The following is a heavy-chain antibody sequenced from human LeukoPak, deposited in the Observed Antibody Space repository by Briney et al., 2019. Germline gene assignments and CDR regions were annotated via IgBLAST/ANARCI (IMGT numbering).Heavy chain of an antibody. Sequence: ASVTVSCKASGYTFTGYYMHWVRQAPGQGLEWMGWINPNSGGTNYAQKFQGRVTMTRDTSISTAYMELSRLRSDDTAVYYCARDQVLRYFDWLPDYYYYGMDVWGQGTTVTVSS. CDR3: ARDQVLRYFDWLPDYYYYGMDV. D-gene: IGHD3-9*01. CDR1: GYTFTGYY. J-gene: IGHJ6*02. V-gene: IGHV1-2*02. CDR2: INPNSGGT.